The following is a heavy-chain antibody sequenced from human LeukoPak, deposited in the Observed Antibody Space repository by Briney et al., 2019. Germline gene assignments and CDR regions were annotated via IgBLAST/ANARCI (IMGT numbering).Heavy chain of an antibody. D-gene: IGHD1-20*01. CDR2: IYYSGST. Sequence: SETLSLTCAVYGGSFSGYYWSWIRQPPGKGLEWIGYIYYSGSTNYNPSLKSRVTISVDTSTNQFSLKLSSVTAADTAVYYCARDRDNWNYNYYMDVWGKGTTVTVSS. CDR3: ARDRDNWNYNYYMDV. CDR1: GGSFSGYY. J-gene: IGHJ6*03. V-gene: IGHV4-59*01.